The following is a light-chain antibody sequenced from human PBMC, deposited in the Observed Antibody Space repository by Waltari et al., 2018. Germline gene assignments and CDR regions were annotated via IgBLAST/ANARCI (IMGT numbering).Light chain of an antibody. J-gene: IGKJ1*01. Sequence: EIVLTQSPGTLSLSPGERATLPCRARQSVSSSYLAWYQQKPGQAPRLLIYGASSRFTGIPDRFSGSGSGTDFTLTISRLEPEDFAVYYCQQYGSSPWTFGQGTKVEIK. CDR1: QSVSSSY. CDR2: GAS. V-gene: IGKV3-20*01. CDR3: QQYGSSPWT.